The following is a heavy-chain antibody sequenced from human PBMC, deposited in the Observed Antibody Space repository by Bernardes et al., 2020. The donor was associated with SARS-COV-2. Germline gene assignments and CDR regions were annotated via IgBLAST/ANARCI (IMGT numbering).Heavy chain of an antibody. CDR3: ARYGSGRRFDP. J-gene: IGHJ5*02. Sequence: SLRLSCVGSGFTFSRSWMSWIRQAPGKGLDWVGNIKEDGSEKYYADSVKGRFTISRDNAKNSLYLQMNSLRAEDTAMYYCARYGSGRRFDPCGQGTLVTVSS. V-gene: IGHV3-7*04. D-gene: IGHD3-10*01. CDR2: IKEDGSEK. CDR1: GFTFSRSW.